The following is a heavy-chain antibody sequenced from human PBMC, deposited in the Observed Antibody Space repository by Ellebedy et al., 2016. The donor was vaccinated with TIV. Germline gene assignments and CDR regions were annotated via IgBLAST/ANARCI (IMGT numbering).Heavy chain of an antibody. CDR1: GFTFSSYA. D-gene: IGHD2-15*01. J-gene: IGHJ4*02. V-gene: IGHV3-23*01. CDR3: AKGNSFYCSGGNCYFDY. CDR2: ISGSGGST. Sequence: GESLKISCAASGFTFSSYAMSWVRQAPGKGLEWVSAISGSGGSTYYADSVKGRFTISRDNSKNTQYLQMNSLRAEDTAVYYCAKGNSFYCSGGNCYFDYWGQGTLVTVSS.